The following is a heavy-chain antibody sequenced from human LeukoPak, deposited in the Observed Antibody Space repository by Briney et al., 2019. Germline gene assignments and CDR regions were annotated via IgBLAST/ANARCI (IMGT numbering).Heavy chain of an antibody. CDR2: IYYSGST. CDR3: ARERHDYGGNSYFDY. V-gene: IGHV4-31*03. J-gene: IGHJ4*02. CDR1: GGSIISGGYY. D-gene: IGHD4-23*01. Sequence: SETLSLTCTVSGGSIISGGYYWSWIRQHPGKGLEWIGYIYYSGSTYYNPSLKSRVTISVDTSKNQFSLKLSSVTAADTAVYYCARERHDYGGNSYFDYWGQGTLVTVSS.